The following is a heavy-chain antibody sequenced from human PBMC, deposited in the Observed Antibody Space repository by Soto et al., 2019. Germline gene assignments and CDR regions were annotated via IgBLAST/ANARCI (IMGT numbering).Heavy chain of an antibody. CDR3: EGSCT. CDR1: GFTIRNYA. Sequence: EVQVVESGGDLVQPGGSLRLSCAAAGFTIRNYAMSWVRQAPGKALEWVSGISGGSDRTYYADSVKGRFTIFKDNSKNTLYLQMSSLRVEDTAVYHCEGSCTWGQGTMVTVSS. V-gene: IGHV3-23*04. CDR2: ISGGSDRT. J-gene: IGHJ3*01.